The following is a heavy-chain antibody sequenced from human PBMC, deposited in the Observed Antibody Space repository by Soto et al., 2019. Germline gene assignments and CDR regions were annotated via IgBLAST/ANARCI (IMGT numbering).Heavy chain of an antibody. V-gene: IGHV1-69*13. CDR1: GGTFSSYA. CDR2: IIPIFGTA. D-gene: IGHD6-19*01. CDR3: ARGGFDGTVAVNWFDP. J-gene: IGHJ5*02. Sequence: GASVEVSCKASGGTFSSYAISWVRQAPGQGLEWMGGIIPIFGTANYAQKFQGRVTITADESTSTAYMELSSLRSEDTAVYYCARGGFDGTVAVNWFDPWGQGPLMTFYS.